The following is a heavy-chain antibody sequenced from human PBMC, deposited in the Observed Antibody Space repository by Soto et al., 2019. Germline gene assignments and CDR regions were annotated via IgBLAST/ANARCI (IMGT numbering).Heavy chain of an antibody. CDR1: GGSFSGYY. D-gene: IGHD5-12*01. CDR3: ARTLWIPFDY. Sequence: SETLSLTCAVYGGSFSGYYWSWIRQPPGKGLEWIGEINHSGSTNYNPSLKSRVTISVDTSKNQFSLKLSSVTAADTAVYYCARTLWIPFDYWGQGTLVTAPQ. CDR2: INHSGST. V-gene: IGHV4-34*01. J-gene: IGHJ4*02.